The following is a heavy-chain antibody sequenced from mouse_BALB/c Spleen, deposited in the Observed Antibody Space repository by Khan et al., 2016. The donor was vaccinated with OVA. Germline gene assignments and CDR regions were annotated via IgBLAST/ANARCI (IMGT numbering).Heavy chain of an antibody. D-gene: IGHD1-2*01. CDR3: ARSGYGGFAF. CDR2: INPYNGAS. Sequence: VQLQQSGPELVKPGDSMKISCKASGYSFTDYTMNWVKQSHGKNLEWIGLINPYNGASNYKQKFKGKATFTVDKSSSTAYMELLSLTSEDSAVYYGARSGYGGFAFWGQGTLVTVSA. V-gene: IGHV1-34*02. J-gene: IGHJ3*01. CDR1: GYSFTDYT.